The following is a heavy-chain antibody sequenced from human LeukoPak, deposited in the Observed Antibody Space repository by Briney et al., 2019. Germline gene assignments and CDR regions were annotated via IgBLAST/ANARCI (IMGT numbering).Heavy chain of an antibody. CDR1: GVSISSYY. V-gene: IGHV4-59*01. Sequence: PSETLSLTCTVSGVSISSYYWSWIRQPPGKGLEWIGYIYYSGSTNYNPSLKSRVTISVDTSKNQFSLKLSSVTAADTAVYYCARVLPWYFDYWGQGTLVTVSS. J-gene: IGHJ4*02. CDR3: ARVLPWYFDY. CDR2: IYYSGST.